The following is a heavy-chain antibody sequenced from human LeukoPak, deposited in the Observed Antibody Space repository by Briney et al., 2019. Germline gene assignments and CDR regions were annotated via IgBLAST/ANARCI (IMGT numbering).Heavy chain of an antibody. V-gene: IGHV3-23*01. CDR3: AKGDYYDSSAYPDY. J-gene: IGHJ4*02. CDR1: GFIFSTYA. Sequence: GGSLRLSCAASGFIFSTYAMSWVRQAPGKGPEWVSALSGSGGSTHYADSVKGRFTISRDNSRNTVYLQMNSLRAEDTAVYYCAKGDYYDSSAYPDYWGQGTLVTVSS. CDR2: LSGSGGST. D-gene: IGHD3-22*01.